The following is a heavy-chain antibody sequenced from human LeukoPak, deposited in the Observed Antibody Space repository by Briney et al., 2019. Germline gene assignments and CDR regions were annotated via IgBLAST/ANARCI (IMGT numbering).Heavy chain of an antibody. CDR3: ARRYCGGDCYSDY. CDR2: IYPGDSDT. CDR1: GSSFTSYW. J-gene: IGHJ4*02. D-gene: IGHD2-21*01. Sequence: PGASLKISFKGSGSSFTSYWIGWVRQMPGKGLEWMGIIYPGDSDTRYSPSFQGQVTISADKSISTAYLQWSSLKASDTAMYYCARRYCGGDCYSDYWGQGTLVTVSS. V-gene: IGHV5-51*01.